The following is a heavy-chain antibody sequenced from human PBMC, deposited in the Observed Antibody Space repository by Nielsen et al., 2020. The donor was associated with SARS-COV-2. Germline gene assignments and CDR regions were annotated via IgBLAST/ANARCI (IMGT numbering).Heavy chain of an antibody. Sequence: GESLKISCAASGFTFDDYAMHWVRQAPGKGLEWVSAISGSGGSTYYADSVKGWFTISRDNSKNTLYLQMNSLRAEDTALYYCATIAVAGISYWGQGTLVTVSS. D-gene: IGHD6-19*01. CDR2: ISGSGGST. J-gene: IGHJ4*02. CDR1: GFTFDDYA. V-gene: IGHV3-23*01. CDR3: ATIAVAGISY.